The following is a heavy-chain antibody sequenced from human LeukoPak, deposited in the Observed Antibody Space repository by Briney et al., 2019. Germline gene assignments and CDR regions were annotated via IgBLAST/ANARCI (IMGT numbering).Heavy chain of an antibody. J-gene: IGHJ3*02. CDR1: GGSISSYY. CDR3: AREEMSRADYDFWSGFDAFDI. CDR2: IYTSGST. D-gene: IGHD3-3*01. Sequence: SETLSLTCTVSGGSISSYYWSWIRQPAGKGLEWIGRIYTSGSTNYNPSLKSRVTISVDTSKNQFSLKLSSVTAADTAVYYCAREEMSRADYDFWSGFDAFDIWGQGTMVTVSS. V-gene: IGHV4-4*07.